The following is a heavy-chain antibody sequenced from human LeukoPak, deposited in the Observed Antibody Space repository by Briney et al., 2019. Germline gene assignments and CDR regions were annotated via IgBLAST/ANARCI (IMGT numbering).Heavy chain of an antibody. V-gene: IGHV4-59*08. J-gene: IGHJ4*02. Sequence: PSETLSLTCTVSGGSISSYYWSWIRQPPGKGLEWIGYIYYSGSTNYNPSLKSRVTISVDTSKNQFSLKLSSVTAADTAVYYCARTKHGTKGYFDYWGRGTLVTVSS. CDR3: ARTKHGTKGYFDY. CDR2: IYYSGST. CDR1: GGSISSYY.